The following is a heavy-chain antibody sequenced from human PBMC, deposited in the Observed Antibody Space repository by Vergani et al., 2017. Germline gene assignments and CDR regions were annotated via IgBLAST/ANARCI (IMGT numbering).Heavy chain of an antibody. CDR3: ARLPGPITMVRGVTDAFDI. CDR2: IYYSGST. CDR1: GGSISSSSYY. J-gene: IGHJ3*02. V-gene: IGHV4-39*01. Sequence: QLQLQESGPGLVKPSETLSLTCTVSGGSISSSSYYWGWIRQPPGKGLEWIGSIYYSGSTYYNPSLKSRVTISVDTSKNQFSLTLSSVTSADTAVYYCARLPGPITMVRGVTDAFDIWGQGTMVTVSS. D-gene: IGHD3-10*01.